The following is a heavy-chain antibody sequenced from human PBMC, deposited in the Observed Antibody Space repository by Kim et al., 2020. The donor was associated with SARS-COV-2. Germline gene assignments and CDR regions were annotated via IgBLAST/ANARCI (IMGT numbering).Heavy chain of an antibody. D-gene: IGHD3-16*01. CDR3: ARLATQGSSGGNYYDL. J-gene: IGHJ2*01. CDR2: INDGGST. V-gene: IGHV4-59*01. CDR1: GDSIRTYH. Sequence: SETLSLTCTVSGDSIRTYHWSWIRQPPGKGLEWVGRINDGGSTHYHPSLKSRLTMSLDTSKNQLSLRLSSVTAADTAIYFCARLATQGSSGGNYYDLGGR.